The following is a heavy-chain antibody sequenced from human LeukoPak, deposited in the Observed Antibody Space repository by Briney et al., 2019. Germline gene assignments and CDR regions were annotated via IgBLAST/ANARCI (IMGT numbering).Heavy chain of an antibody. V-gene: IGHV4-30-4*08. Sequence: PSQTLSLTCTVSGGSISSGDYYWSWIRQPPGKGLEWIGYIYYSGSTYYNPSLKSRVTISVDTSKNQFSLKLSSVTDADTAVYYCAKTPYCSSTSCYYYYYMDVWGKGTTVTVSS. CDR1: GGSISSGDYY. D-gene: IGHD2-2*01. J-gene: IGHJ6*03. CDR2: IYYSGST. CDR3: AKTPYCSSTSCYYYYYMDV.